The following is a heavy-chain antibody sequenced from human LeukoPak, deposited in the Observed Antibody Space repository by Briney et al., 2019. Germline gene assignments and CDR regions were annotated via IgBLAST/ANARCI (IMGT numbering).Heavy chain of an antibody. J-gene: IGHJ4*02. CDR1: GFTFSSYW. D-gene: IGHD3-3*02. V-gene: IGHV3-74*01. CDR2: ITSDGTST. CDR3: ATAKLDYFDY. Sequence: GGSLRLSCAASGFTFSSYWMHWVRHAPGKGVGWFSRITSDGTSTTYAGSVNVRSTISRDTAKNTLYLQMNSLRAEDTAVYYCATAKLDYFDYWGQGTLVTVSS.